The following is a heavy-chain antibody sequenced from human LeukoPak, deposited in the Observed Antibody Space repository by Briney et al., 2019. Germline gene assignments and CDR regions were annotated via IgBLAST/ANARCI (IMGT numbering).Heavy chain of an antibody. V-gene: IGHV3-15*01. CDR2: IKSKTDGGTT. J-gene: IGHJ5*02. CDR3: AFYYYGTRRFDP. D-gene: IGHD3-10*01. Sequence: PGGSLRLSCAASGFTFSSYAMTWVRQALGEGLEWGGRIKSKTDGGTTDYAAPVQGRFTISRHDSKTTLYLQMNSLKTEDTAVYYCAFYYYGTRRFDPWGQGTLVTVSS. CDR1: GFTFSSYA.